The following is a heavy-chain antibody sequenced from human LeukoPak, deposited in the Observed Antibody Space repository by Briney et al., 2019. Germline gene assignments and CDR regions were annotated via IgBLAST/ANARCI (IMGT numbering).Heavy chain of an antibody. Sequence: PGGSLRLSCAASGFSISNDWRSWVRQAPGKGLEWVARVKSRSPGETKDYAATVKGRFTISVDDSKNTLYLQMNSLKAEDTAVYYCALIQGWGSGSYYLDFWGQGTLVTVSS. CDR2: VKSRSPGETK. CDR3: ALIQGWGSGSYYLDF. D-gene: IGHD3-10*01. CDR1: GFSISNDW. V-gene: IGHV3-15*01. J-gene: IGHJ4*02.